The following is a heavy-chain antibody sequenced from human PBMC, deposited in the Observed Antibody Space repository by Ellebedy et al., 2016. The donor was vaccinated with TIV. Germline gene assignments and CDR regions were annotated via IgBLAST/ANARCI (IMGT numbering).Heavy chain of an antibody. CDR3: AREGGVYYFDY. J-gene: IGHJ4*02. D-gene: IGHD2-8*02. V-gene: IGHV1-46*01. CDR1: GYTFTSDL. Sequence: AASVKVSCKASGYTFTSDLIHWVRQAPGQGLEWMGTVNPFNGGTGYAQRFQGRVTMTRDTSASTVDMELRSLRSDDPAVYYCAREGGVYYFDYWGQGTLVTVSS. CDR2: VNPFNGGT.